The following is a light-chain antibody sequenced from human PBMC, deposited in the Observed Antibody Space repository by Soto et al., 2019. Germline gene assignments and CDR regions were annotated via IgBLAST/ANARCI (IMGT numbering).Light chain of an antibody. CDR3: SSYTSSSTSYV. Sequence: QSALTQPASVSGSPGQSVTIPCTETSSDVGGKNYVSWYQQHPGKAPKLMIYEVSNRPSGVSNRFSGSKSGNTASLTISGLQAEDEAAYYCSSYTSSSTSYVFGTGTKVTVL. CDR2: EVS. CDR1: SSDVGGKNY. V-gene: IGLV2-14*01. J-gene: IGLJ1*01.